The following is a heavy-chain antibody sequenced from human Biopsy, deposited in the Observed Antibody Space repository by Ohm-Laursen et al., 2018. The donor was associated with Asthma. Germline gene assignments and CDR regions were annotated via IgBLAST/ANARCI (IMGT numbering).Heavy chain of an antibody. J-gene: IGHJ3*02. CDR2: ISKDASTQ. CDR3: VRDGTDDAYDI. Sequence: SSLRLSCTASGFSFSRDGMHWVRQAPGKGLEWVGVISKDASTQDYADSVKGRFTMARDNSKNTLDLQMNSLREEDTAVYYCVRDGTDDAYDIWGQGTVVSVSS. D-gene: IGHD1-1*01. V-gene: IGHV3-30*03. CDR1: GFSFSRDG.